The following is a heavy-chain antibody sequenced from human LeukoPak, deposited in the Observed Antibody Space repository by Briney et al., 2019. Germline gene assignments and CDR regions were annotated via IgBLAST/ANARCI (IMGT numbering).Heavy chain of an antibody. CDR3: ARVYPCSSGWYSPYYFDY. J-gene: IGHJ4*02. D-gene: IGHD6-19*01. CDR1: GYTFTGYY. V-gene: IGHV1-2*06. Sequence: ASVKVSCKASGYTFTGYYMHWVRQAPGQGLEWMGRINPNSGGTNYAQKFQGRVTMTRDTSISTAYMELSRLRSDDTAVYYCARVYPCSSGWYSPYYFDYWGQGTLVTVSS. CDR2: INPNSGGT.